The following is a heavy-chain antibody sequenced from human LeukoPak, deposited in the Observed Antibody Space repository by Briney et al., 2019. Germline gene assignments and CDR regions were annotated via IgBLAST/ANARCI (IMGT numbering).Heavy chain of an antibody. Sequence: GGSLRLSCAASGSTFSSYWMSWVRQAPGKGLEWVANIKQDGSEKYYVDSVKGRFTISRDNAKNSLYLQMNSLRAEDTAVYYCAREPYYDPEGGWFDPWGQGTLVTVSS. CDR3: AREPYYDPEGGWFDP. CDR1: GSTFSSYW. D-gene: IGHD3-3*01. CDR2: IKQDGSEK. V-gene: IGHV3-7*01. J-gene: IGHJ5*02.